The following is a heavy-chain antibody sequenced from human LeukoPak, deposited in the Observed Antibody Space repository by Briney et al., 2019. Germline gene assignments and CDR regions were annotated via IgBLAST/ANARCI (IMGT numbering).Heavy chain of an antibody. D-gene: IGHD3-22*01. Sequence: QAGGSLRLSCAASGFTFDDYAMHWVRHAPGKGLEWVSLIGGDGGSTYYADSVKGRFTTSRDNSKNSLFLQMKSLRTDDTALYYCVKEPHYYDRSGYFWGQGTLVTVSS. CDR2: IGGDGGST. CDR1: GFTFDDYA. J-gene: IGHJ4*02. CDR3: VKEPHYYDRSGYF. V-gene: IGHV3-43*02.